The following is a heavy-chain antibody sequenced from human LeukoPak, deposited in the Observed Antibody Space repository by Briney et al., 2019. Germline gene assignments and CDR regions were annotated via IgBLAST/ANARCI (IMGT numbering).Heavy chain of an antibody. CDR3: ARGSAMLTR. Sequence: SETPSLTCTVSGGSISSYYWSWIRQPPGKGLEWLGYIYSSGSTNHNPSLKSRVTISVDTSKNQFSLKLSSVTAADTAVYYCARGSAMLTRWGQGTLVTVSS. V-gene: IGHV4-59*12. CDR1: GGSISSYY. D-gene: IGHD5-18*01. J-gene: IGHJ4*02. CDR2: IYSSGST.